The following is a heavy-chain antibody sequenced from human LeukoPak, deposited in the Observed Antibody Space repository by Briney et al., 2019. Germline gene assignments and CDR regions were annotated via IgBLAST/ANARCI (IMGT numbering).Heavy chain of an antibody. CDR3: ASYDYVWGSYRFDY. J-gene: IGHJ4*02. Sequence: PSETLSLTCAVYGGSFSGYYWSWIRQPPGKGLEWIGEINHSGSTNYNPSLKSRVTISVDTSKNQFSLKLSSVTAADAAVYYCASYDYVWGSYRFDYWGQGTLVTVSS. CDR2: INHSGST. CDR1: GGSFSGYY. V-gene: IGHV4-34*01. D-gene: IGHD3-16*02.